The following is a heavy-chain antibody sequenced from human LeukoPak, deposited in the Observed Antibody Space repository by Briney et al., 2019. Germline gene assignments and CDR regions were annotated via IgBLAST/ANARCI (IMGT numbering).Heavy chain of an antibody. CDR2: IYHSGST. CDR1: GGSFSGYY. Sequence: SETLSLTCAVYGGSFSGYYWGWIRQPPGKGLEWIGSIYHSGSTYYDPSLKSRVTISVDTSKNQFSLKLSSVTAADTAVYYCARGSSSWPYYYYYYYMDVWGKGTTVTVSS. V-gene: IGHV4-38-2*01. D-gene: IGHD6-13*01. J-gene: IGHJ6*03. CDR3: ARGSSSWPYYYYYYYMDV.